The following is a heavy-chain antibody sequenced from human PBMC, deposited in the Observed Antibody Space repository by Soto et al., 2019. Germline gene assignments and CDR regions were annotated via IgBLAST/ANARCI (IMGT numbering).Heavy chain of an antibody. CDR2: IYLDDDK. CDR3: AHSLYHYDTSGYSTYWEFDR. D-gene: IGHD3-22*01. CDR1: GFSLETRGMG. J-gene: IGHJ2*01. V-gene: IGHV2-5*02. Sequence: QITLKESGHTLVKPTQTLTLTCAFSGFSLETRGMGMSWIRQPPGKALEWLALIYLDDDKRYSPSLKNRLTITKHTSKKQTVLTLTNVDPVDTATYYCAHSLYHYDTSGYSTYWEFDRSGRGTLVTVSS.